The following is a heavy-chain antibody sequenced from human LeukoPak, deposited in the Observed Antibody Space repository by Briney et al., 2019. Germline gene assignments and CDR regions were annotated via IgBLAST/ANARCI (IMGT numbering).Heavy chain of an antibody. D-gene: IGHD1-7*01. CDR2: IRAGGGST. Sequence: GGSLRLSCAASGFTFSSYAMSWVRQAPGKGLEWVSGIRAGGGSTFYADSVKGRFTISRDSSKNTLYLQMDSLRAEDTAIYYCAKDSYNWNYGQFDYWGQGTLVTVSS. V-gene: IGHV3-23*01. CDR1: GFTFSSYA. J-gene: IGHJ4*02. CDR3: AKDSYNWNYGQFDY.